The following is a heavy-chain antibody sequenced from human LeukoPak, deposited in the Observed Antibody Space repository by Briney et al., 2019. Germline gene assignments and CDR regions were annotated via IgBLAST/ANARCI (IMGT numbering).Heavy chain of an antibody. CDR3: ARETRGFYGDYVRYFDY. D-gene: IGHD4-17*01. J-gene: IGHJ4*02. CDR1: GGSISGYY. Sequence: SETLSLTCTVSGGSISGYYWSWIRQPPGKGLEWIGYIYCSGSTNYNPSLKSRVTISVDTSKNQFSLKLSSVTAADTAVYYCARETRGFYGDYVRYFDYWGQGTLVTVSS. V-gene: IGHV4-59*12. CDR2: IYCSGST.